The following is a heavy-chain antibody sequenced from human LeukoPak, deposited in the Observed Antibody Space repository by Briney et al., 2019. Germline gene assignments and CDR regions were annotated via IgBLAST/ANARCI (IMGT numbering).Heavy chain of an antibody. CDR3: ARVRHYYDSGSYYYYGIDV. Sequence: GGSLRLSCAASGFAFSAYWMSWVRQAPGKGLEWVANIKQDGSETHSVDSVKGRLTISRDNAKNSLFLEMNSLRAEDTAVYYCARVRHYYDSGSYYYYGIDVWGQGTTVTVSS. D-gene: IGHD3-22*01. CDR1: GFAFSAYW. V-gene: IGHV3-7*05. CDR2: IKQDGSET. J-gene: IGHJ6*02.